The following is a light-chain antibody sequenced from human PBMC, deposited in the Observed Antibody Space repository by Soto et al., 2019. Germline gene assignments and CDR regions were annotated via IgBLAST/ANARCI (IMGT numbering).Light chain of an antibody. J-gene: IGKJ3*01. V-gene: IGKV1-33*01. CDR3: QQYDNLPLFT. CDR2: GAS. Sequence: DIQMTQSPSSLSASVGDRVTITCQASQDISNYLNWYQQKPGKAPKLLIYGASNLETGVPSRFSGSGSWTDFTFTINSLQPEDIATYYCQQYDNLPLFTFGPGTKVDIK. CDR1: QDISNY.